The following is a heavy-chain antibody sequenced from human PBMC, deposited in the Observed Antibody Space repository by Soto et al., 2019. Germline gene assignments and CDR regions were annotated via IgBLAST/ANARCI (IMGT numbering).Heavy chain of an antibody. V-gene: IGHV5-51*01. CDR1: GYSFTGYG. CDR2: IYPGDSDT. CDR3: ARSQDTAMVTAFDY. Sequence: GESLRISCKGAGYSFTGYGIGWVSQMPGKGLEWMGIIYPGDSDTRYSPSFQGQVTISADKSISTAYLQWSSLKASDTAMYYCARSQDTAMVTAFDYWGQGTLVTVSS. J-gene: IGHJ4*02. D-gene: IGHD5-18*01.